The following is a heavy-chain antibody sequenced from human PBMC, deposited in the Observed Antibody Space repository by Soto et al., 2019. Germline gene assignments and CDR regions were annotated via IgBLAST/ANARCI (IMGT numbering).Heavy chain of an antibody. J-gene: IGHJ5*02. D-gene: IGHD3-10*01. V-gene: IGHV3-13*01. CDR1: GFIFSNFD. CDR3: VRGLPGGFDP. Sequence: WGALTVTCGSSGFIFSNFDMGWVRQTTEKGLEWVSGIGFAGDTNYSGSVKGRFTISRENAKNSLFLQMNSRRVGDTAVYYCVRGLPGGFDPWGQGTLVTVS. CDR2: IGFAGDT.